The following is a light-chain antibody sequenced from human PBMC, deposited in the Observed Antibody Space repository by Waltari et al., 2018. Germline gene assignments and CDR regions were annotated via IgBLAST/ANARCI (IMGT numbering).Light chain of an antibody. V-gene: IGLV2-14*01. Sequence: QSALTQPASVSGSPVQSITISGPGTSSAVCGYNYAPWYQQPPGKAPKLMIYEVSNRPSGVSNRFSGSKSGNTASLTISGLQAEDEADYYCSSYTSSSTVVFGGGTKLTVL. J-gene: IGLJ2*01. CDR1: SSAVCGYNY. CDR3: SSYTSSSTVV. CDR2: EVS.